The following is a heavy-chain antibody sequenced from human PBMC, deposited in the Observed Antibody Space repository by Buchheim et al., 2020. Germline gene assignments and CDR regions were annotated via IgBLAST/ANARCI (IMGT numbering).Heavy chain of an antibody. CDR3: ARWVTSYYGMDV. Sequence: QVQLVESGGGVVQPGRSLRLSCAASGFTFSSYGMHWVRQAPSKGLEWVAIIWYDGSNKYYADSVKGRFTISRDNSKNTLYLKMNSLRAEDTAVYYCARWVTSYYGMDVWGQGTT. CDR1: GFTFSSYG. J-gene: IGHJ6*02. CDR2: IWYDGSNK. D-gene: IGHD5-18*01. V-gene: IGHV3-33*01.